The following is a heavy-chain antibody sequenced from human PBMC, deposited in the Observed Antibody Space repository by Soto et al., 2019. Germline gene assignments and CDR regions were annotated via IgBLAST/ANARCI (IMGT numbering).Heavy chain of an antibody. V-gene: IGHV3-23*01. CDR3: AKDRPLGYDFWSGYYYYYYYMAV. D-gene: IGHD3-3*01. Sequence: GGSLRLSCAASGFTFSSYAMSWVRQAPGKGLEWVSAISGSGGSTYYADSVKGRFTISRDNSKNTLYLQMNSLRAEDTAVYYCAKDRPLGYDFWSGYYYYYYYMAVWGKGTTVTVSS. CDR1: GFTFSSYA. CDR2: ISGSGGST. J-gene: IGHJ6*03.